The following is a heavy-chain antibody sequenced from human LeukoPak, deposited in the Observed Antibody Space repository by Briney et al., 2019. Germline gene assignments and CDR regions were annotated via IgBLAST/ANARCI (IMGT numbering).Heavy chain of an antibody. J-gene: IGHJ3*02. Sequence: PGGSLRLSCAASGFTFSSYSMNWVRQAPGKGLEWVSSIPSSSGYKYYADSVKGRFTISRDNSKNTLYLQMNSLRAEDTAVYYCARARRSSSHRSGSYGGDAFDIWGQGTMVTVSS. CDR1: GFTFSSYS. D-gene: IGHD1-26*01. CDR2: IPSSSGYK. CDR3: ARARRSSSHRSGSYGGDAFDI. V-gene: IGHV3-21*01.